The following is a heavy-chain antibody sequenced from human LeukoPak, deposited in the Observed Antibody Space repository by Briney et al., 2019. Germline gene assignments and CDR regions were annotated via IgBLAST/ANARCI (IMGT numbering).Heavy chain of an antibody. CDR1: GYTLTELS. J-gene: IGHJ4*02. CDR2: FDPEDGET. D-gene: IGHD1-26*01. V-gene: IGHV1-24*01. CDR3: ATEVRKGARGWNDY. Sequence: GASVKVSCKVSGYTLTELSMHWVRQAPGRGLEWMGGFDPEDGETIYAQKFQGRVTMTEDTSTDTAYMELSSLRSEDTAVYYCATEVRKGARGWNDYWGQGTLVTVSS.